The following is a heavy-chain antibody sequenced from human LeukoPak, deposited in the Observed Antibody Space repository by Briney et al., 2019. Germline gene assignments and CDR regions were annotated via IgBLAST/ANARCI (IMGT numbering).Heavy chain of an antibody. CDR2: IWYDGSNK. Sequence: GRSLRLSCAASGFTFSSYSMHWVRQAPGKGLGWVAVIWYDGSNKYYADSVKGRFTISRDNSKNTLYLQMNSLRAEDTAVYYCAKGLDWYYSGGSCYNIDYWGQGTLVTVSS. V-gene: IGHV3-33*06. J-gene: IGHJ4*02. D-gene: IGHD2-15*01. CDR1: GFTFSSYS. CDR3: AKGLDWYYSGGSCYNIDY.